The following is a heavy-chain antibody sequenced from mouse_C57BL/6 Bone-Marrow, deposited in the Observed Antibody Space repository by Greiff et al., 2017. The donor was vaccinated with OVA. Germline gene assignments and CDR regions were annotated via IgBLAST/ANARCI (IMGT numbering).Heavy chain of an antibody. Sequence: EVKLVESGGGLVQPGGSLKLSCAASGFTFSDYYMYWVRQTPEKRLEWVAYISNGGGSTYYPDTVKGRFTISRDNAKNTLYLQMSRLKSEDTAMYYCARQGCGSSLFDYWGQGTTLTVSS. CDR3: ARQGCGSSLFDY. V-gene: IGHV5-12*01. CDR1: GFTFSDYY. J-gene: IGHJ2*01. CDR2: ISNGGGST. D-gene: IGHD1-1*01.